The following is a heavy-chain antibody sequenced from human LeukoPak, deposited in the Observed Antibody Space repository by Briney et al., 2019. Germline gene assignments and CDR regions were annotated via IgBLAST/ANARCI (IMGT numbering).Heavy chain of an antibody. J-gene: IGHJ3*02. Sequence: PGGSLRLSCAASGFTVSSNYMSWVRQAPGKGLEWVSAISGSGGSTYYADSVKGRFTISRDNSKNTLYLQMNSLRAEDTAVYYCAKLGSYSGSLNRAFDIWGQGTMVTVST. CDR3: AKLGSYSGSLNRAFDI. V-gene: IGHV3-23*01. CDR1: GFTVSSNY. D-gene: IGHD1-26*01. CDR2: ISGSGGST.